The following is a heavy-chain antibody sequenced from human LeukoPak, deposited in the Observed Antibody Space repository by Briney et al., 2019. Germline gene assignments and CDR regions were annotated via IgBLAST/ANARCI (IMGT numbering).Heavy chain of an antibody. CDR3: ARTQSGSYDY. Sequence: ASVKVSCKASGYTFTSHHISWVRQAPGQGLEWMGWTSAYSGNTDYAQKLQGRVTMTTDTSTSTAYMDLRSLRSDDTAVYYCARTQSGSYDYWGQGTLVTVSS. V-gene: IGHV1-18*01. CDR2: TSAYSGNT. CDR1: GYTFTSHH. J-gene: IGHJ4*02. D-gene: IGHD1-26*01.